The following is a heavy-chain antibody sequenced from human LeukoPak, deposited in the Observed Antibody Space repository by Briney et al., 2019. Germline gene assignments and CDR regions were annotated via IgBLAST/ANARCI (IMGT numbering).Heavy chain of an antibody. D-gene: IGHD1-7*01. CDR2: ISAKNGDT. CDR3: ARDVPGTTPFDY. Sequence: ASVKVSCKASGYTFTSYGFTWVRQAPGQGLEWMGWISAKNGDTNYIQKFRGRVTMTTDTSTSTAYMELWSLRSDDTAVYYCARDVPGTTPFDYWGQGTLVTVSS. V-gene: IGHV1-18*01. J-gene: IGHJ4*02. CDR1: GYTFTSYG.